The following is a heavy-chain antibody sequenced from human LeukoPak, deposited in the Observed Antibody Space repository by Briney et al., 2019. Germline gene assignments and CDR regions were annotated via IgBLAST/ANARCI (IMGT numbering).Heavy chain of an antibody. D-gene: IGHD2-15*01. CDR3: ARRGDCSGGSCHYYFDY. V-gene: IGHV4-59*08. CDR1: GDSISSYY. J-gene: IGHJ4*02. Sequence: SETLSLTCTVSGDSISSYYWSWIRQPPGKGLEWIGYIHYSGSTNYNPSLKSRVTISVDMSKNQFSLKLSSVTAADTAVYYCARRGDCSGGSCHYYFDYWGQGTLVTVSS. CDR2: IHYSGST.